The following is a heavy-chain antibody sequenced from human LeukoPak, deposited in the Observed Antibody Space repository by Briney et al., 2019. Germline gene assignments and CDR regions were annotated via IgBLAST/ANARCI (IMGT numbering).Heavy chain of an antibody. CDR2: IYHSGST. V-gene: IGHV4-4*02. CDR1: GGSISSSNW. CDR3: ARRWGGWNPARLDP. Sequence: SETLSLTCAVSGGSISSSNWWSWVRQPPGKGLEWIGEIYHSGSTNYNPSLKSRVTISVDTSKNQFSLKLSSVTAADTAVYYCARRWGGWNPARLDPWGQGTLVTVSS. J-gene: IGHJ5*02. D-gene: IGHD1-1*01.